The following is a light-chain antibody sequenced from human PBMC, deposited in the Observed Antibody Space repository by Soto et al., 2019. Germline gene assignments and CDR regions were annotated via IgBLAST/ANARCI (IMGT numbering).Light chain of an antibody. J-gene: IGKJ1*01. CDR1: RDISNS. CDR2: GAS. V-gene: IGKV1-12*01. CDR3: QQTSAFPRT. Sequence: DIQMTQSPSSVSASFGDRLTITCRASRDISNSLAWYQQMPGKAPKLLLRGASSLHRGVPSRFSGGGAGTEFTLTISSLQPEDFATYYCQQTSAFPRTFGQGTKVDIK.